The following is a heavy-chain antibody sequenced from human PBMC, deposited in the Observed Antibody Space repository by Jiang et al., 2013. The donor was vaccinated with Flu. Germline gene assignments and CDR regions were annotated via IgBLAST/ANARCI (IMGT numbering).Heavy chain of an antibody. V-gene: IGHV3-7*03. CDR3: ARVYTGANWFDP. D-gene: IGHD2-8*01. J-gene: IGHJ5*02. Sequence: VQLLESGGGLVQPGGSLRLSCAASGFTFGNYWMSWVRQAPGKGLEWVANIKHDGSEKYYVDSVKGRFTISRDNAKNSLYLQMNSLRAEDTAVYYCARVYTGANWFDPWGQGTLVTGLL. CDR2: IKHDGSEK. CDR1: GFTFGNYW.